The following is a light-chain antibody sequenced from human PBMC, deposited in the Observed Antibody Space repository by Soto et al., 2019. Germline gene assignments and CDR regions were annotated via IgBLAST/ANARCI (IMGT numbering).Light chain of an antibody. V-gene: IGLV2-11*01. CDR1: SSDVGAYNC. CDR2: DVT. J-gene: IGLJ2*01. Sequence: QSVLTQPRSVSGSPGQSVTISCTGTSSDVGAYNCVSWYQQHPGKAPRLMIYDVTKRPPGVPDRFSGSKSGSTASLTISGLQAEDEADYYCCSYADSNTHVVFGGGTKLTVL. CDR3: CSYADSNTHVV.